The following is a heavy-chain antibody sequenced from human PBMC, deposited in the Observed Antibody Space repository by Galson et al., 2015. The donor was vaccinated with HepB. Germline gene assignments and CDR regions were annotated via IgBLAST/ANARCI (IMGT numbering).Heavy chain of an antibody. V-gene: IGHV1-3*01. Sequence: SVKVSCKASGYTFTRYTMHWVRQAPGQRLEWMGWINAGNGNTKYSQNFQGRVTITRDTSASTAYMELSSLRSEDTAVYYCARGLDYGDYVSRDWFDPWGQGTLVTVSS. J-gene: IGHJ5*02. D-gene: IGHD4-17*01. CDR1: GYTFTRYT. CDR2: INAGNGNT. CDR3: ARGLDYGDYVSRDWFDP.